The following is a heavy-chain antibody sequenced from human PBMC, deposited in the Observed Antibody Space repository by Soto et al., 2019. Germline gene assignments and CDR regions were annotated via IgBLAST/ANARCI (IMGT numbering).Heavy chain of an antibody. Sequence: PSETLSLTCDVSGTSVSSGSFYFHWIRQAPGKGLEWIGYIYHTGKTNYSPSLRSRTTISSDTSRNQFSLKVNSVTAADTAVYYCARAPYYDILFDVTGSSEIDTWGQG. V-gene: IGHV4-61*01. J-gene: IGHJ4*02. CDR1: GTSVSSGSFY. D-gene: IGHD3-9*01. CDR3: ARAPYYDILFDVTGSSEIDT. CDR2: IYHTGKT.